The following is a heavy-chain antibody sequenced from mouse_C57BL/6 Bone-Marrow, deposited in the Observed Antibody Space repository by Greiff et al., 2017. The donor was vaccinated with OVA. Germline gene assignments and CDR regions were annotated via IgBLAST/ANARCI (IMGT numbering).Heavy chain of an antibody. V-gene: IGHV5-4*03. D-gene: IGHD3-2*02. CDR1: GFTFSSYA. J-gene: IGHJ3*01. Sequence: EVKVVESGGGLVKPGGSLKLSCAASGFTFSSYAMSWVRPTPEKRLEWVATISDGGSYTYYPDNVKGRFTISRDNAKNNLYLQMSHLKSEDTAMYYCASETAQAPFAYWGQGTLVTVSA. CDR3: ASETAQAPFAY. CDR2: ISDGGSYT.